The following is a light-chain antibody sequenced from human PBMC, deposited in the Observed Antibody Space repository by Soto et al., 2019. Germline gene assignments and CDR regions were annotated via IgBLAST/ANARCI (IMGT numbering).Light chain of an antibody. V-gene: IGLV2-14*01. J-gene: IGLJ2*01. CDR3: SSYTSSSTLV. Sequence: QSVLTQPASVSGSPGQSITISCTGTSSDFGGYNYVSWYQQYPGKAPKLMIYDVSNRPSGVSNRFSGSKSGNTASLTISGLQAEDEANYYCSSYTSSSTLVFGGGTKVTVL. CDR2: DVS. CDR1: SSDFGGYNY.